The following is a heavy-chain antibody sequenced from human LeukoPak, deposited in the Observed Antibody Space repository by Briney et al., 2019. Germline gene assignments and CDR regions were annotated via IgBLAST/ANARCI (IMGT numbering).Heavy chain of an antibody. Sequence: PGGSLRLSSPASGFTFSNYWMGWVRQAPGKGLEWVANIKPDGSEKYYVDSVKGRFTISKDNTKNSPYLQMNSLRVEDTAMYYCARSTAGLDYWGQGTLVTVSS. CDR3: ARSTAGLDY. D-gene: IGHD5-18*01. V-gene: IGHV3-7*01. J-gene: IGHJ4*02. CDR2: IKPDGSEK. CDR1: GFTFSNYW.